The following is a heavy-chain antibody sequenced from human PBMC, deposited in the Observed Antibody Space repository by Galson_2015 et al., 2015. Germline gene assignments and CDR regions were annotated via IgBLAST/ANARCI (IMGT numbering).Heavy chain of an antibody. CDR3: ARSGPRSESSSFGDDMGYYYYGMDV. CDR2: ISYDGSNK. V-gene: IGHV3-30*03. Sequence: SLRLSCAASGFTFSSYGMHWVRQAPGKGLEWVAVISYDGSNKYYADSVKGRFTISRDNSKNTLYLQMNSLRAEDTAVYYCARSGPRSESSSFGDDMGYYYYGMDVWGQGTTVTVSS. D-gene: IGHD3-16*01. J-gene: IGHJ6*02. CDR1: GFTFSSYG.